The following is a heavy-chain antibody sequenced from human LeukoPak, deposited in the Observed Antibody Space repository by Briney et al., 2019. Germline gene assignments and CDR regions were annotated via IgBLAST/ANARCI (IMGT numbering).Heavy chain of an antibody. V-gene: IGHV3-15*01. CDR1: GFTFSNAW. CDR3: TTDDEVLWFGEPLDY. Sequence: GGSLRLSCAASGFTFSNAWMSWVRQAPGKGLEWVGRIKSKTDGGTTDYAAPVKGRFTISRDDSKNTLYLQMNSLKTEDTAVYYCTTDDEVLWFGEPLDYWGQGTLVTVSS. CDR2: IKSKTDGGTT. D-gene: IGHD3-10*01. J-gene: IGHJ4*02.